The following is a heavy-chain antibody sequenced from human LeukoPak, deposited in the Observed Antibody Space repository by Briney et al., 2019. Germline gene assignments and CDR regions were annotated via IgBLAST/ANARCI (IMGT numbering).Heavy chain of an antibody. CDR1: GYGFTSYW. J-gene: IGHJ4*02. V-gene: IGHV5-51*01. Sequence: GESLKISCKGSGYGFTSYWIGWVRQMPGKGLELMGIIYPADSDARYSPSFEGQVTFSVDKSITTAYLQWSSLKASDTAMYYCARSPARIKGPVDYWGQGTLVTVSS. CDR3: ARSPARIKGPVDY. D-gene: IGHD5-12*01. CDR2: IYPADSDA.